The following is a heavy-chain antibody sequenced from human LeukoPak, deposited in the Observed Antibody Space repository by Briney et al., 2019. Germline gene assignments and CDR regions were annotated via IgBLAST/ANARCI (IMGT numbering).Heavy chain of an antibody. J-gene: IGHJ4*02. Sequence: ASVKVSCKASGYTFTRFYIHWVRQAPGQGLEWMGIINPSGGSTTYTQKFQGRVTMTRDTSTSTVYMELSSLRSEDTAVYYCARVSSASPYLGYWGQGTLVTVSS. CDR3: ARVSSASPYLGY. CDR1: GYTFTRFY. V-gene: IGHV1-46*01. CDR2: INPSGGST.